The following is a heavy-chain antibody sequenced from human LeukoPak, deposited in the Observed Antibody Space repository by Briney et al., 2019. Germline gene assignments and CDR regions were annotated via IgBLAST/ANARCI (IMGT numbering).Heavy chain of an antibody. CDR1: GFTFSSYS. D-gene: IGHD3-16*01. CDR3: ASIQTGGVTPFDY. J-gene: IGHJ4*02. CDR2: ISSSSSYI. V-gene: IGHV3-21*01. Sequence: GGSLRLSCAASGFTFSSYSMNWVCQAPGKGLEWVSSISSSSSYIYYADSVKGRFTISRDNAKNSLYLQMNSLRAEDTAVYYCASIQTGGVTPFDYWGQGTLVTVSS.